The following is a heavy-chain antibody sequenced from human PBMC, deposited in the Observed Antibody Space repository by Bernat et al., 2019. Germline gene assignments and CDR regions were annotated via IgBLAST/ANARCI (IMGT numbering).Heavy chain of an antibody. Sequence: QVQLQESGPGLVKPSQTLSLTCTVSGGSISSGDYYWSWIRQPPGKGLEWIGYIYYSGSTYYNPSLKSRVTISVDTSKNQFSLKLSSVTAADTAVYYCARESTVVPAATPGWFDPWGQGTLVTVSS. CDR3: ARESTVVPAATPGWFDP. D-gene: IGHD2-2*01. J-gene: IGHJ5*02. CDR1: GGSISSGDYY. V-gene: IGHV4-30-4*01. CDR2: IYYSGST.